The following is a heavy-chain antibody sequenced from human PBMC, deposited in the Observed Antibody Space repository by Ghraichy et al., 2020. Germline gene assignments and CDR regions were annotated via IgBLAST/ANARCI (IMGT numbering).Heavy chain of an antibody. Sequence: GKSLNISCVASGITVSSNYMSWVRQAPGKGLECISVIYSGGGTYYAGSVKGRFTISRDNSKNTLYLQMNSLRAEDTAVYYCARDRRASGYCFDYWGLGTLVTVSS. V-gene: IGHV3-53*05. CDR1: GITVSSNY. D-gene: IGHD3-22*01. CDR3: ARDRRASGYCFDY. J-gene: IGHJ4*02. CDR2: IYSGGGT.